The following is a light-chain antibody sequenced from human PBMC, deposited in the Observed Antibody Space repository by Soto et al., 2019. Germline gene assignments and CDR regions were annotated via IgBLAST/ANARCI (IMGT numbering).Light chain of an antibody. CDR3: SSYTSSIPYV. J-gene: IGLJ1*01. V-gene: IGLV2-14*01. CDR2: DVS. CDR1: SSDVGGYNY. Sequence: QSVLTQPASVSGSPGQSIAISCTGTSSDVGGYNYVSWYQQHPGKAPKLMIYDVSNRPSGVSNRFSGSKSGNTASLTISGLQAEDEADYYCSSYTSSIPYVFGTGTKLTVL.